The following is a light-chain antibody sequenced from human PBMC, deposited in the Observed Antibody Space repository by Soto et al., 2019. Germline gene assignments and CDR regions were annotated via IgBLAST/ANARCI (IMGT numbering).Light chain of an antibody. CDR2: EVS. V-gene: IGLV2-14*01. J-gene: IGLJ3*02. CDR3: SSDRSTNSWV. CDR1: SSDFGVYNY. Sequence: QSALAQPASVSGSPGQSITISCTGTSSDFGVYNYVSWYQPHPGKAPKLMIYEVSYRPSGVSNRFSGSKSDNPASLTISGLQAEDEADYYCSSDRSTNSWVFGGGTKVTVL.